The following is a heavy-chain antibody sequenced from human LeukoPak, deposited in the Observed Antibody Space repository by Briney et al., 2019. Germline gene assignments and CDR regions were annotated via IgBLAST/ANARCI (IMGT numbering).Heavy chain of an antibody. J-gene: IGHJ6*02. V-gene: IGHV4-59*01. CDR1: GGSISSYY. CDR2: IYYSGST. CDR3: ARGGAIRGNYYYGMDV. Sequence: PSETLSLTCTVSGGSISSYYWSWIRQPPGKGLEWIGYIYYSGSTNYNPSLESRVTISVDTSKNQFSLKLSSVTAADTAVYYCARGGAIRGNYYYGMDVWGQGTTVTVSS. D-gene: IGHD2-2*02.